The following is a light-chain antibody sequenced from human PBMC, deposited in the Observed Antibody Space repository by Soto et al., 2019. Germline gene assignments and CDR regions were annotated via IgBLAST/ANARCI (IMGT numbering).Light chain of an antibody. CDR3: AAWDDRLNGYV. J-gene: IGLJ1*01. CDR1: SSNIGTNA. V-gene: IGLV1-44*01. Sequence: QSVLTQPPSASGTPGQRVTISCSGSSSNIGTNAVSWYQQLPGTAPKLLIYSEIQRPSGVPDRFSGSKSGTSASLAISGLQSEDEADYYCAAWDDRLNGYVFGTGTKVTVL. CDR2: SEI.